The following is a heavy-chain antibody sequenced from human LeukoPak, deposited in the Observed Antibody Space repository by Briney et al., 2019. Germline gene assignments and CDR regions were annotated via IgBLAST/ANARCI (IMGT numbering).Heavy chain of an antibody. Sequence: GASVKASCKASGGTFNSYAISWVRQAPGQGLEWMGGIIPIFGTANYAQKFQGRVTMTRNTSINAAYMELSSLRFEDTAVYYCARGKARITLIQAVDYWGQGTLVTVSS. CDR2: IIPIFGTA. V-gene: IGHV1-69*05. D-gene: IGHD3-22*01. CDR1: GGTFNSYA. J-gene: IGHJ4*02. CDR3: ARGKARITLIQAVDY.